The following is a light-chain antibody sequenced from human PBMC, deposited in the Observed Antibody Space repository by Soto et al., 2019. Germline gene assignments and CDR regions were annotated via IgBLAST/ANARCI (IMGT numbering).Light chain of an antibody. CDR2: AAS. Sequence: IQLTQSPSSLSASVGDRVTITCRASQGISRYLAWYQQEAGKAPKLLIYAASTLHAGVPSRFSGSGSGTDFSLTISSLQPEDSATYYCQQVNSSPLAFGGGTKVDIK. CDR1: QGISRY. J-gene: IGKJ4*01. CDR3: QQVNSSPLA. V-gene: IGKV1-9*01.